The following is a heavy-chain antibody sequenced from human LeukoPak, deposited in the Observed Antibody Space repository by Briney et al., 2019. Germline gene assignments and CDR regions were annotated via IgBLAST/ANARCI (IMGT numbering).Heavy chain of an antibody. CDR2: INPNSGGT. CDR3: ARDSGVRGSGSYLIAY. V-gene: IGHV1-2*02. D-gene: IGHD3-10*01. Sequence: ASVKVSCKASGYTFTGYYMHWVRQAPGQGLEWMGWINPNSGGTNYAQKFQGRVTMNRDTSLSTAYMELSRLTSDDTTVYYCARDSGVRGSGSYLIAYGGQGTLVTVSS. CDR1: GYTFTGYY. J-gene: IGHJ4*02.